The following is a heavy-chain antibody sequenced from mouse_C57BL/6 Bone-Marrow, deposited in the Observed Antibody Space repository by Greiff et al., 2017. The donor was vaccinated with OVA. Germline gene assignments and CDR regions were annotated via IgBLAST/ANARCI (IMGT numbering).Heavy chain of an antibody. Sequence: EVKLMESGGGLVQPGGSMKLSCVASGFTFSNYWMNWVRQSPEKGLEWVAQIRLKSDNYATHYAESVKGRFTISRDDSKSSVYLQMNNLRAEDTGIYYCTGQLRLYFDYWGKGTTLTVSS. D-gene: IGHD3-2*02. CDR2: IRLKSDNYAT. CDR1: GFTFSNYW. J-gene: IGHJ2*01. V-gene: IGHV6-3*01. CDR3: TGQLRLYFDY.